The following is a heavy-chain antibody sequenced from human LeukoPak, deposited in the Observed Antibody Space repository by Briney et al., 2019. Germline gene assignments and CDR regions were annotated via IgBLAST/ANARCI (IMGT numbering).Heavy chain of an antibody. J-gene: IGHJ4*02. CDR3: ARGDYDVWSAPFDH. CDR2: ISPSGSTI. CDR1: GFTFRSYE. V-gene: IGHV3-48*03. Sequence: PGGSLSLSCGASGFTFRSYEMNWVRLAPGKGLEWLSYISPSGSTIYYADSVKGRFTISRDNAKNSLYLQMNGLRVEDTAFYYCARGDYDVWSAPFDHWGQRTLVSVSS. D-gene: IGHD3-3*01.